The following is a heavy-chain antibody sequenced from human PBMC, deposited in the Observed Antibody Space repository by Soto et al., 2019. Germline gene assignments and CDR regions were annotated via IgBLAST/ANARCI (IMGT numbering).Heavy chain of an antibody. D-gene: IGHD1-1*01. CDR3: AVEERQYYYYYGMDV. CDR1: GYTFTSYY. V-gene: IGHV1-46*01. J-gene: IGHJ6*02. Sequence: GASVKVSCKASGYTFTSYYMHWVRQAPGQGLEWMGIINPSGGSTSYAQKFQGRVTMTRDTSTSTVYMELSSLRSEDTAVYYCAVEERQYYYYYGMDVWGQGTTVTVSS. CDR2: INPSGGST.